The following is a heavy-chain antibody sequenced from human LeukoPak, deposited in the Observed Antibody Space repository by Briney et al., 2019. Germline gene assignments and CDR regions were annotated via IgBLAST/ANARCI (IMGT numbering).Heavy chain of an antibody. D-gene: IGHD3-22*01. V-gene: IGHV4-34*01. CDR3: ARGRCSVYNVRWPESYFDY. CDR2: INHSGST. Sequence: SETLSLTCAVYGGSFSGYYWSWIRQPPGKGLEWIGEINHSGSTNYNPSLKSRVTISVDTSKNQFSLKLSSVTAADTAVYYCARGRCSVYNVRWPESYFDYGAQEPLVPVP. CDR1: GGSFSGYY. J-gene: IGHJ4*02.